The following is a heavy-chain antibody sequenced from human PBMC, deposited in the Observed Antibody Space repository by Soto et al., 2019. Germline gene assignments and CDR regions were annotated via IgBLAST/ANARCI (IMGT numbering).Heavy chain of an antibody. Sequence: SETLSLTCTVSGGSISSYYWSWIRQPPGKGLEWIGYIYYSGSTNYNPSLKSRVTISVDTSKNQFSLKLSSVTAADTAVYYCARARGYRQKGAFDIWGQGTMVTVSS. V-gene: IGHV4-59*01. CDR1: GGSISSYY. CDR3: ARARGYRQKGAFDI. J-gene: IGHJ3*02. CDR2: IYYSGST. D-gene: IGHD3-3*01.